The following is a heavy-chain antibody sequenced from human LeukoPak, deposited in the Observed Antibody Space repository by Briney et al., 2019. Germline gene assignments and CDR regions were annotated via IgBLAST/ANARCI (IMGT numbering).Heavy chain of an antibody. CDR2: VFYTGKT. CDR1: GGSISTPSSY. Sequence: PSETLSLTCTVSGGSISTPSSYWGWLRQPPGKGLEWIVSVFYTGKTHYNPSLKSRVTISVDASQNHFSLKLGSVAAADSALYYCASLDPCYFDSGACHYYYSMDVWGQGTTVTVSS. D-gene: IGHD3-22*01. CDR3: ASLDPCYFDSGACHYYYSMDV. V-gene: IGHV4-39*02. J-gene: IGHJ6*02.